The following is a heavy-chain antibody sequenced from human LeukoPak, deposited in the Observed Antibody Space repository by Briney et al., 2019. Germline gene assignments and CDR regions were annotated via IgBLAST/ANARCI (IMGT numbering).Heavy chain of an antibody. D-gene: IGHD3-10*01. CDR1: GGSISSYY. Sequence: SETLSLTCTVSGGSISSYYWSWLRQPAGKGLEWIGRIYTSGSTNYNPSLKSRVTMSVDTSKNQFSLKLSSVTAADTAVYYCARDNMVRVWATWYFDLWGRGTLVTVSS. J-gene: IGHJ2*01. CDR3: ARDNMVRVWATWYFDL. V-gene: IGHV4-4*07. CDR2: IYTSGST.